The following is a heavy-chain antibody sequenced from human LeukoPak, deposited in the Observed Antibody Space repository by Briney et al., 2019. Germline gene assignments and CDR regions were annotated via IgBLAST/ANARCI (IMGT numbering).Heavy chain of an antibody. CDR3: AREAGQWLVRGQYYFDY. CDR1: GFTVSSNY. V-gene: IGHV3-11*04. Sequence: GGSLRLSCAASGFTVSSNYMSWIRQAPGKGLEWVSYISSSGSTIYYADSVKGRFTISRDNAKNSLYLQMNSLRAEDTAVYYCAREAGQWLVRGQYYFDYWGQGTLVTVSS. CDR2: ISSSGSTI. D-gene: IGHD6-19*01. J-gene: IGHJ4*02.